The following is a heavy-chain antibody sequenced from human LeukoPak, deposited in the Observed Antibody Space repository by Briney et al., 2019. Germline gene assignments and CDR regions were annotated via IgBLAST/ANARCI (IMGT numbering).Heavy chain of an antibody. D-gene: IGHD2-2*01. V-gene: IGHV1-46*01. CDR1: GYTFTSYY. CDR2: INPSGGST. Sequence: ASVKVSCKASGYTFTSYYMHWVRQAPGQGLEWMGIINPSGGSTSYAQKFQGRVTMTTDTSRSTAYMELRSLRSDDTAVYYCARDPPIVVGPAAEYYGMDVWGQGTTVTVSS. CDR3: ARDPPIVVGPAAEYYGMDV. J-gene: IGHJ6*02.